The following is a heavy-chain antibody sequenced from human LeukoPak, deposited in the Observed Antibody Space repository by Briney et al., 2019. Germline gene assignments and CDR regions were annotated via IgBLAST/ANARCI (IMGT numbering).Heavy chain of an antibody. D-gene: IGHD3-10*01. J-gene: IGHJ4*02. Sequence: PGGSLRLSCAASGFTFSSYAMSWVRQAPGKGLEWVSTISNSGGSTYYADSVKGRFTISRDNSKNTLYLLMNGLRAEDTAVFYCAKDRTGITLIRGVITPFDYWGQGTLVTVSS. CDR3: AKDRTGITLIRGVITPFDY. CDR1: GFTFSSYA. CDR2: ISNSGGST. V-gene: IGHV3-23*01.